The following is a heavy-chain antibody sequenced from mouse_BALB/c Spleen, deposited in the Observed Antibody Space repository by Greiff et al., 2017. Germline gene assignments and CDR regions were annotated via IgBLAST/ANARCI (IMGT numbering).Heavy chain of an antibody. CDR1: GFNIKDTY. Sequence: EVQLQQSGAELVKPGASVKLSCTASGFNIKDTYMHWVKQRPEQGLEWIGRIDPANGNTKYDPKFQGKATITADTSSNTAYLQLSSLTSEDTAVYYSARGPTDYAMDYWGQGTSVTVSS. J-gene: IGHJ4*01. CDR2: IDPANGNT. V-gene: IGHV14-3*02. CDR3: ARGPTDYAMDY.